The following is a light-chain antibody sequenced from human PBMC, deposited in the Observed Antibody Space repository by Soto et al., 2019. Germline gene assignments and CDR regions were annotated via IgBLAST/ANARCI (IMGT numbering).Light chain of an antibody. V-gene: IGLV2-14*03. Sequence: QSVLTQPASVSGSPGQSITISCTGTSSDIGGYKYVSWYQQHPGKVPKLIIYEVSNRPSGVSNRFAASKSGNTASLTISGLQADDEADYYCSSYTTTTTAITFGGGTKVTVL. J-gene: IGLJ2*01. CDR3: SSYTTTTTAIT. CDR1: SSDIGGYKY. CDR2: EVS.